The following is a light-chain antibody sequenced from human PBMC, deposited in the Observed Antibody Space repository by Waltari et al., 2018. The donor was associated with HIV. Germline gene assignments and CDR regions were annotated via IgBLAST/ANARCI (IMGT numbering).Light chain of an antibody. CDR2: AAS. J-gene: IGKJ2*01. V-gene: IGKV1-16*02. Sequence: DIQMTQSPSSLSASVGDRVTITCRASQGISKYLAWFQQKPEKAPKSLIDAASKLQSGVPSKFSANGSGTYFTLTISGLQPEDFATYFCQQYDTFPRTFGQGTKLEIK. CDR3: QQYDTFPRT. CDR1: QGISKY.